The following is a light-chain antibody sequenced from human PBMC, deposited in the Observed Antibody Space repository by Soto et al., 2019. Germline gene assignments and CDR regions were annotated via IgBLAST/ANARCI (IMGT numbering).Light chain of an antibody. Sequence: EIVMTQSPATLSVSPGERATLSCRASQSVSSNLAWYQQKPGQAPRLLIYGASTRATGIPARFSGSGSVIEFTLTISSLQSEDCAIYFCQQYNNWPPDRTFGQGTKVEIK. J-gene: IGKJ1*01. CDR1: QSVSSN. CDR3: QQYNNWPPDRT. V-gene: IGKV3-15*01. CDR2: GAS.